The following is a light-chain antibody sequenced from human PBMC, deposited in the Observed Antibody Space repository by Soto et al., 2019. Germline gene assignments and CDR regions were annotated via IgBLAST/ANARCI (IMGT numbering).Light chain of an antibody. V-gene: IGKV1-5*01. CDR2: DAY. Sequence: DLQMTQSPSTLSASVGDRVTITCRASQSISSWLAWYQQKPGKAPKLLFYDAYSLESGVPSRFSGSAASTEFPHTSSSLQPDVLATYYCQQYKSYWTFGQGTKVEIK. CDR1: QSISSW. J-gene: IGKJ1*01. CDR3: QQYKSYWT.